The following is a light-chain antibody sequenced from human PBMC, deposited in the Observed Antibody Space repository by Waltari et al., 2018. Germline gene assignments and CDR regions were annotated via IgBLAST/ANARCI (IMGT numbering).Light chain of an antibody. Sequence: QSVLTQPPSTSGTPGQRVIISCSGSSSNIGSTVVNWYQQLPGKAPKLGIYRNGQRPSGVPDRFSGSKSGTSGSLAISGLQGEDEADYYCAAWDDSLHGHWVFGGGTKVTVL. CDR1: SSNIGSTV. V-gene: IGLV1-44*01. CDR2: RNG. J-gene: IGLJ3*02. CDR3: AAWDDSLHGHWV.